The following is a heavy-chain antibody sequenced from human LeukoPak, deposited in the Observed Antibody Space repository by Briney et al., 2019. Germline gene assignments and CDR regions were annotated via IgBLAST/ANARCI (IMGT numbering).Heavy chain of an antibody. Sequence: GESLRLSCAASGFTVNSDYMNWVRQAPGKGLEWLSYITGSGGTIYYADSVKGRFTVSRDNAKNSLYLQMNSLGPEDTAIYYCARERASCGGDCYDCWGQGTLVTVSS. V-gene: IGHV3-48*03. CDR3: ARERASCGGDCYDC. CDR2: ITGSGGTI. D-gene: IGHD2-21*01. J-gene: IGHJ4*02. CDR1: GFTVNSDY.